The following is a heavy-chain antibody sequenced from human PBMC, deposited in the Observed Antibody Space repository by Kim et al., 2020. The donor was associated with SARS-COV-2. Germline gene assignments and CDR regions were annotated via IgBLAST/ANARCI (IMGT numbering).Heavy chain of an antibody. Sequence: ASVKVSCKASGYTFTSYGISWVRQAPGQGLEWMGWISAYNGNTNYAQKLQGRVTMTTDTSTSTAYMELRSLRSDDTAVYYCARVLIEYSSSSTFDYWGQGTLVTVSS. CDR3: ARVLIEYSSSSTFDY. J-gene: IGHJ4*02. V-gene: IGHV1-18*01. D-gene: IGHD6-6*01. CDR2: ISAYNGNT. CDR1: GYTFTSYG.